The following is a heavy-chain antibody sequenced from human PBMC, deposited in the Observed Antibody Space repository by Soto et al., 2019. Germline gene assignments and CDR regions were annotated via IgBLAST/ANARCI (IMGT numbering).Heavy chain of an antibody. V-gene: IGHV4-59*01. J-gene: IGHJ4*02. CDR1: GGSISSYY. Sequence: PSETLSLTCTVSGGSISSYYWSWIRQPPGKGLEWIGYIYYSGSTNYNPSLKSRVTISEDTSKNQFSLKLSSVTAADTAVYYCARGEDIVLVPAAHFDYWGQGTLVTVSS. D-gene: IGHD2-2*01. CDR2: IYYSGST. CDR3: ARGEDIVLVPAAHFDY.